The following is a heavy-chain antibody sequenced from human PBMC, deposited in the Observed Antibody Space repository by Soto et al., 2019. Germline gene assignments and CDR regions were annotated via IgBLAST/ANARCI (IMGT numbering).Heavy chain of an antibody. Sequence: QVQLVQSGDEVKKPGASVKVSCKASGYTFTNYGISWVRQAPGQGLEWMGWINGYNGNTVYTQKTQGRLTMTAETSTPTAYMELRSLRSDDTAVYYCVSEGAGVYYYYGMDVWGQGTTVIVSS. J-gene: IGHJ6*02. CDR2: INGYNGNT. CDR3: VSEGAGVYYYYGMDV. D-gene: IGHD3-10*01. CDR1: GYTFTNYG. V-gene: IGHV1-18*01.